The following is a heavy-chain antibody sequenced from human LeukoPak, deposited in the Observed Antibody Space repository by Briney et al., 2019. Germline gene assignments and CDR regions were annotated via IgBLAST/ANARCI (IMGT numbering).Heavy chain of an antibody. CDR1: VYTLTELS. CDR2: FDPEDGET. J-gene: IGHJ4*02. V-gene: IGHV1-24*01. Sequence: GASVKVSCKVSVYTLTELSMHWVRQAPGKGLEWMGGFDPEDGETIYAQKFQGRVTMTEDTSTDTAYMELSSLRSEDTAVYYCATDRPLWSGYYLRYFDYWGQGTLVTVSS. CDR3: ATDRPLWSGYYLRYFDY. D-gene: IGHD3-3*01.